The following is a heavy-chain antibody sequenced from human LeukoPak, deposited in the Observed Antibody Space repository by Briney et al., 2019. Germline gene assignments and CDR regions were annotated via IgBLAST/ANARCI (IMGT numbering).Heavy chain of an antibody. V-gene: IGHV4-30-2*01. CDR1: GGSISSGGYS. CDR3: ARVAWGSGWYIRGYIDY. J-gene: IGHJ4*02. CDR2: IYHSGST. Sequence: SETLSLTYAVSGGSISSGGYSWSWVRQPPGKGLEWIGYIYHSGSTYYNPSLKSRVTISVDRSKNQFSLKLSSVTAADTAVYYCARVAWGSGWYIRGYIDYWGQGTLVTVSS. D-gene: IGHD6-19*01.